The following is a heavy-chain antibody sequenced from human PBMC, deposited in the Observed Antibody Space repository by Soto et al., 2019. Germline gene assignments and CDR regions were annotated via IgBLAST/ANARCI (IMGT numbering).Heavy chain of an antibody. CDR1: GFTFSSYA. CDR3: AKDPRGYSANYGGPNWFHR. CDR2: VSGSGDST. D-gene: IGHD1-26*01. J-gene: IGHJ5*02. V-gene: IGHV3-23*01. Sequence: EVQLLESGGGLVQPGGSLRLSCAASGFTFSSYAMSWVRQAPGKGLEWVSGVSGSGDSTYYADSVKGRFTISRDNSKSTLYRQMNSLGAEDTAVYYCAKDPRGYSANYGGPNWFHRWGQGTLVAVSS.